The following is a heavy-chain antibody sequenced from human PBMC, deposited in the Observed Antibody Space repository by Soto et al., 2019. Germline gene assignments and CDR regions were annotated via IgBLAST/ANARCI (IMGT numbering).Heavy chain of an antibody. CDR3: TRDDVHCSGGSCYGVPMDV. CDR1: GFSVXSKE. Sequence: PGGCLRLSCVXXGFSVXSKEXSGVXXXXXXXXEWVSLINRDGYTYYADSVKGRFTISRDNSKNTLNLQMNSLRAEDTAVYYCTRDDVHCSGGSCYGVPMDVWGKGTTVTVX. D-gene: IGHD2-15*01. CDR2: INRDGYT. J-gene: IGHJ6*03. V-gene: IGHV3-66*01.